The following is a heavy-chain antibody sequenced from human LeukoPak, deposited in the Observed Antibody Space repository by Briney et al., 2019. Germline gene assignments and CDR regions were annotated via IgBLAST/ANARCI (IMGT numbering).Heavy chain of an antibody. J-gene: IGHJ4*02. D-gene: IGHD2-2*02. CDR1: GFTFSSYA. CDR3: AIDIVVVPAAIRFDY. Sequence: GALILSCAASGFTFSSYAMSWVRQAPGKGLGWVSAISGSGGSTYYADSVKGRFTISRDNSKNTQYLQMNSLRAEDTAVYYCAIDIVVVPAAIRFDYWGQGTLVTVSS. V-gene: IGHV3-23*01. CDR2: ISGSGGST.